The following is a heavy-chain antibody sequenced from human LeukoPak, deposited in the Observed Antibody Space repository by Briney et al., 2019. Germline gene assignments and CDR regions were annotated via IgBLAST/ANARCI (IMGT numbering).Heavy chain of an antibody. CDR3: ARARYSSGWYPPAYFDY. V-gene: IGHV4-34*01. CDR2: INHSGSP. CDR1: GGSFSGYY. D-gene: IGHD6-19*01. J-gene: IGHJ4*02. Sequence: PSETLSLTCAVYGGSFSGYYWSWIRQPPGKGLEWIGEINHSGSPNYNPSLKSRVTISVDTSENQFSLKVRSVTAADTAVYYCARARYSSGWYPPAYFDYWGQGTLVTVSS.